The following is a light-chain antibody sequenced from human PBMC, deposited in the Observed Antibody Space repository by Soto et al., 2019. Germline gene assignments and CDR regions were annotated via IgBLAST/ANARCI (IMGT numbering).Light chain of an antibody. CDR1: SSDVGGYHY. V-gene: IGLV2-14*01. CDR2: EVT. J-gene: IGLJ1*01. CDR3: SSYTSYSTYV. Sequence: QSALTQPASVSGSPGQSITISCTGSSSDVGGYHYVSWYQQHPGKAPKVMIYEVTNRPSGVSIRFSGSKSGNTASLTISGLQAEDEADYYCSSYTSYSTYVFGTGTKLTVL.